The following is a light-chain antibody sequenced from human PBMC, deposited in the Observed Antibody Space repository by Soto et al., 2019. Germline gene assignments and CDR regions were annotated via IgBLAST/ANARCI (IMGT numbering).Light chain of an antibody. V-gene: IGKV2-28*01. CDR3: MQALRTPLT. CDR1: QSLLQTNGHNY. CDR2: LTS. Sequence: DIVMTQFPLSLSVVPGEPASISCTSSQSLLQTNGHNYLDWYLQRPGQSPQLLIYLTSNRSAGVPDRLSGSGSVTDFTLKISRVQAEDVVVYFGMQALRTPLTFGPGTKVNL. J-gene: IGKJ3*01.